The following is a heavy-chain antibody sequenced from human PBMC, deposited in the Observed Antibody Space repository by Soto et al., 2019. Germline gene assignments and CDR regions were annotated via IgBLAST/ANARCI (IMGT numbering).Heavy chain of an antibody. CDR2: IYYSGST. J-gene: IGHJ5*02. CDR3: ARHDSAEWSLPPPGFFDP. CDR1: GGSISSSSYY. Sequence: QLQLQESGPGLVKPSETLSLTCTVSGGSISSSSYYWGWIRQPPGKGLEWIGSIYYSGSTYYNPSLKSRVTISVDTSKNQFSLKLSSVTAADTAVYYCARHDSAEWSLPPPGFFDPWGQGTLVTVSS. D-gene: IGHD3-3*01. V-gene: IGHV4-39*01.